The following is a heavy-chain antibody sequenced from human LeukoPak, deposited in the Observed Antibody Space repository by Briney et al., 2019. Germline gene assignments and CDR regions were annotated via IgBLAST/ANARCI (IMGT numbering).Heavy chain of an antibody. J-gene: IGHJ4*02. D-gene: IGHD3-3*01. CDR1: GGSISSGSFY. V-gene: IGHV4-61*10. CDR3: ARSHPYYDFWSGYYYDY. Sequence: SETLSLTCTVSGGSISSGSFYWSWIRQPAGKGLEWIGHIYISGSTNYNPSLRSRVTISIDTSKNQFSLKLSSVTAADTAVYYCARSHPYYDFWSGYYYDYWGQGTLVTVSS. CDR2: IYISGST.